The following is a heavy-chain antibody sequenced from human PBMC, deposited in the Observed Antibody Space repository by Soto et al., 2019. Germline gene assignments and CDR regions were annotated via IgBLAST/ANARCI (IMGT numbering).Heavy chain of an antibody. Sequence: SETLSLTCTVSVGSISSYYWSWIRQPPGKGLEWIGYIYYSGSTNYNPSLKSRVTISVDTSKNQFSLKLYSVTAADTAVYYCARGHNGGHQGDIWGQGTMVTVSS. V-gene: IGHV4-59*01. CDR1: VGSISSYY. J-gene: IGHJ3*02. CDR3: ARGHNGGHQGDI. CDR2: IYYSGST. D-gene: IGHD4-17*01.